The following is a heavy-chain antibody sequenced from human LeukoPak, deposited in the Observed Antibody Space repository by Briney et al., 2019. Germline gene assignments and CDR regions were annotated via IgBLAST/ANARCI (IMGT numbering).Heavy chain of an antibody. D-gene: IGHD2-2*01. J-gene: IGHJ6*02. V-gene: IGHV3-74*01. CDR2: IASDGSST. CDR1: GFTFSSYW. CDR3: ARMPQSNYYYYYGMDV. Sequence: GGSLRLSCAASGFTFSSYWMNWVRQAPGKGLVWVSRIASDGSSTTYADSVKGRFSISRDNAKNTLYLQMNSLRVEDTAVYYCARMPQSNYYYYYGMDVWGQGTTVTVSS.